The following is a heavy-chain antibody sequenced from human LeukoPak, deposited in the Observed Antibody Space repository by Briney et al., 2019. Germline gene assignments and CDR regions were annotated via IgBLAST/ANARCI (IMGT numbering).Heavy chain of an antibody. Sequence: GGTLRLSCAASGFTFGSYAMTWVRQAPGKGLEWVSGISGRAASTYYADSVKGRFTISRDNSKNTLSLQLNSLRPDDTAVFYCSQGLLSWGQGTLLTVAA. CDR2: ISGRAAST. J-gene: IGHJ5*02. CDR1: GFTFGSYA. CDR3: SQGLLS. V-gene: IGHV3-23*01.